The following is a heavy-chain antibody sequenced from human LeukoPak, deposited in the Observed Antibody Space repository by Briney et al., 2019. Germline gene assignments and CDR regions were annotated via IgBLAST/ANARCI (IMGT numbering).Heavy chain of an antibody. Sequence: PGRSLRLSCAASGFTFSRSGMHWVRQAPGKGLEWVAVTSFDGYNKNYADSVKGRFTISRDNSKNTLYLQMNSLRAEDTAVYYCAKDRGELPTFDYWGQGTLVTVSS. J-gene: IGHJ4*02. D-gene: IGHD1-26*01. V-gene: IGHV3-30*18. CDR3: AKDRGELPTFDY. CDR1: GFTFSRSG. CDR2: TSFDGYNK.